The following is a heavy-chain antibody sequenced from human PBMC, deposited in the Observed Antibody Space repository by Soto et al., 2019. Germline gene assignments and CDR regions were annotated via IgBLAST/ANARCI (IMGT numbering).Heavy chain of an antibody. J-gene: IGHJ5*02. CDR1: RNTFTSSY. Sequence: ASVKVSCKASRNTFTSSYMHWVRQAPGQGLEWMAIINPSGGSTNYAQKFQGRVTMTRDTSTSTVYMELSSLRSEDTAVYYCARVRGPYCGGDCYPPTPNWFDPWGQGTLVTVSS. D-gene: IGHD2-21*02. V-gene: IGHV1-46*01. CDR3: ARVRGPYCGGDCYPPTPNWFDP. CDR2: INPSGGST.